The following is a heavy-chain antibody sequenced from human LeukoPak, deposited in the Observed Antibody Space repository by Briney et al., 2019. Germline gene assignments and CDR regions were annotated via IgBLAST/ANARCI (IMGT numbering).Heavy chain of an antibody. CDR1: GYTFTSYD. V-gene: IGHV1-8*01. CDR2: MNPNSGNT. Sequence: ASVKVSCKASGYTFTSYDINWVRQATGQGLEWMGWMNPNSGNTGYAQKFQGRVTMTRNTSISTAYMELSSLRSEDTAVYYCARDLRDSGSYYDYWGQGTLVTVSS. CDR3: ARDLRDSGSYYDY. D-gene: IGHD1-26*01. J-gene: IGHJ4*02.